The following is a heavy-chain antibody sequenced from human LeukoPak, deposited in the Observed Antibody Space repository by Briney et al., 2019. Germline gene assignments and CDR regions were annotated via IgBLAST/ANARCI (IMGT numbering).Heavy chain of an antibody. Sequence: ASETLSLTCAVYGGSFSGYYWSWIRQPPGKGLEWIGEINHSGSTNYNPSLKSRVTISVDTSQNQFSLKLSSVTAADPTVYYCATHYSSSWQNNWFDPWGQGTLVTVSS. V-gene: IGHV4-34*01. D-gene: IGHD6-13*01. CDR2: INHSGST. J-gene: IGHJ5*02. CDR1: GGSFSGYY. CDR3: ATHYSSSWQNNWFDP.